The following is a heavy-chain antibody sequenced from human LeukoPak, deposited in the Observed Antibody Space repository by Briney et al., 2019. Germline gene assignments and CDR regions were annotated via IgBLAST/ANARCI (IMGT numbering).Heavy chain of an antibody. D-gene: IGHD4-17*01. V-gene: IGHV4-59*11. CDR2: ISHFGRT. CDR3: ARDLVTVTKGFDI. J-gene: IGHJ3*02. CDR1: GDSFSSHY. Sequence: PSETLSLTCAVSGDSFSSHYWTWIRQSPGTGLEWIGYISHFGRTNYNPSLKSRVTISIDTSKNQFSLKLRSVTAADTAVYYCARDLVTVTKGFDIWGQGTMVSVSS.